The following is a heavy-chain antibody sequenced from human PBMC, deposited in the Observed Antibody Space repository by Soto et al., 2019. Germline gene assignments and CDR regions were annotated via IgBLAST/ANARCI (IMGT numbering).Heavy chain of an antibody. CDR1: GGSFSGYY. CDR3: ARAPLYSSSWYPTTGWFDP. CDR2: INHSGST. V-gene: IGHV4-34*01. D-gene: IGHD6-13*01. Sequence: SETLSLTCAVYGGSFSGYYWSWIRQPPGKGLEWIGEINHSGSTNYNPSLKSRVTISVDTSKNQFSLKLSSVTAADTAVYYCARAPLYSSSWYPTTGWFDPWGQGTLVTVSS. J-gene: IGHJ5*02.